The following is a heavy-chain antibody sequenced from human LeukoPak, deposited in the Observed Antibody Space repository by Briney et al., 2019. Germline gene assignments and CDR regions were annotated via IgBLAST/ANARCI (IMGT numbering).Heavy chain of an antibody. CDR3: ARLRRNSDRSGYYYYYDY. J-gene: IGHJ4*02. V-gene: IGHV3-21*01. CDR2: ISSSSTYI. Sequence: GGSLRLSCAASRFTFSNYKLNWVRQAPGQGLEWVSSISSSSTYIYYADSVRGRFSISRDDARNSLYLQMDSLRGDDTAVYYCARLRRNSDRSGYYYYYDYWGQGTLVTVSS. CDR1: RFTFSNYK. D-gene: IGHD3-22*01.